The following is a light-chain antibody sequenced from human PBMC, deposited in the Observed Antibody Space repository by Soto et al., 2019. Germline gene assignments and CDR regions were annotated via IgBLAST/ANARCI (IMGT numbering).Light chain of an antibody. V-gene: IGLV2-11*01. Sequence: QSVLTQPRSVSGSPGQSVAISCTGTSSYVGAYNYVSWYQQHPGKAPKLIIYDVDKRPSGVPARFSGSKPGDTASLTISGLQADDEADYYCCSYADTYVELGGGTKLTVL. J-gene: IGLJ2*01. CDR2: DVD. CDR1: SSYVGAYNY. CDR3: CSYADTYVE.